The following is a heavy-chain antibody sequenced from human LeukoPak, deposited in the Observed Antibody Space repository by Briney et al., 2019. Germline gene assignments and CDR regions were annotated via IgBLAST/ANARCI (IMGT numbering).Heavy chain of an antibody. CDR3: AKDLGIAAAGHFDY. V-gene: IGHV3-23*01. J-gene: IGHJ4*02. Sequence: YADSVKGRFTISRDNSKNTLYLQMNSLRAEDTAVYYCAKDLGIAAAGHFDYWGQGTLVTVSS. D-gene: IGHD6-13*01.